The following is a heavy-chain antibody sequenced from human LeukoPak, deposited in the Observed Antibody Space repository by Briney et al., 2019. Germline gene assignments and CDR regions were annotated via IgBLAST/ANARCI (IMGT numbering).Heavy chain of an antibody. CDR3: ARANNFDY. CDR1: GFILSSYW. Sequence: GGSLRLSWAASGFILSSYWLHWVRQAPGKGLVWVSRINFDGSSTNYADSVKGRFTISRDNAKNTLYLQMSSLRAEDTAVYYCARANNFDYWGQGTLVTVSS. J-gene: IGHJ4*02. V-gene: IGHV3-74*01. D-gene: IGHD4/OR15-4a*01. CDR2: INFDGSST.